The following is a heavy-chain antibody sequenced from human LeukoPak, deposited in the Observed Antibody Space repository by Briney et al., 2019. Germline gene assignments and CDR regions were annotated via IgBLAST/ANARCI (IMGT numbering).Heavy chain of an antibody. J-gene: IGHJ4*02. V-gene: IGHV4-31*03. CDR1: GGSISSGGYY. D-gene: IGHD3-10*01. Sequence: KPSETLSLTCTVSGGSISSGGYYWSWIRQHPGKGLEWIGYIYYSGSTYYNPSLKSRVTISVDTSKNQFSLKLSSVTAADTAVYYCARDAYYYGSGSYLEGHFDYWGQGTLATVSS. CDR2: IYYSGST. CDR3: ARDAYYYGSGSYLEGHFDY.